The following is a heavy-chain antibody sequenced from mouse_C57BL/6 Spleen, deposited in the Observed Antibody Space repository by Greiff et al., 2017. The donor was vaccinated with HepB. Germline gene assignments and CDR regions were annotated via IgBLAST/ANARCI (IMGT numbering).Heavy chain of an antibody. J-gene: IGHJ3*01. D-gene: IGHD1-1*01. V-gene: IGHV1-42*01. CDR2: INPSTGGT. CDR1: GYSFTGYY. Sequence: VQLQQSGPELVKPGASVKISCKASGYSFTGYYMNWVKQSPEKSLEWIGEINPSTGGTTYNQKFKAKATLTVDKSSSTAYMQLKSLTSEDAAVYYCARSIYGFAYWGQGTLVTVSA. CDR3: ARSIYGFAY.